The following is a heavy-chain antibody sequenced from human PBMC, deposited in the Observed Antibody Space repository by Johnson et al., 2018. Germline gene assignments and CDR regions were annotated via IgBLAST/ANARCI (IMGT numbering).Heavy chain of an antibody. CDR2: ISSSSRTI. Sequence: VQLQESGGGLVQPGGSLRLSCEATGLSFSSYSLNWVRQAPGKGLEWISYISSSSRTIYYADSVTGRFTISRDDAKNSLYLQMNSLRAGDTAVYYCARVTTDFYDSSGYGFQHWVQGTLVTVSS. D-gene: IGHD3-22*01. CDR3: ARVTTDFYDSSGYGFQH. V-gene: IGHV3-48*01. CDR1: GLSFSSYS. J-gene: IGHJ1*01.